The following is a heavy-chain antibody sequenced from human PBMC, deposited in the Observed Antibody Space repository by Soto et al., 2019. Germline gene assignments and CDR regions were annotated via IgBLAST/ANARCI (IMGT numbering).Heavy chain of an antibody. V-gene: IGHV1-18*01. D-gene: IGHD3-3*01. CDR3: ARVRTPPILYDFWSGYSGENWFDP. CDR1: GYTFTSYG. J-gene: IGHJ5*02. Sequence: ASVKVSCKASGYTFTSYGISWVRQAPGQGLEWMGWISAYNGNTNYAQKLQGRVTMTTDTSTSTAYMELRSLRSDDTAVYYCARVRTPPILYDFWSGYSGENWFDPWGQGTLVTVSS. CDR2: ISAYNGNT.